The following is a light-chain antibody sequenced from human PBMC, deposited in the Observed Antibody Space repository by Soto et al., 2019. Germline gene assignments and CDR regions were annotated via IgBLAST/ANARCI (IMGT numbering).Light chain of an antibody. Sequence: QSALTQPASVSGSPGQSITISCTGTSSDIGHYYYVSWYQQHPGKAPKLMIYHVTYRPSGVSNRYSGSKSGNSASLTISGLQADDEADYYCCSLTTSHTYVFGRGTKVTVX. CDR1: SSDIGHYYY. CDR2: HVT. J-gene: IGLJ1*01. CDR3: CSLTTSHTYV. V-gene: IGLV2-14*03.